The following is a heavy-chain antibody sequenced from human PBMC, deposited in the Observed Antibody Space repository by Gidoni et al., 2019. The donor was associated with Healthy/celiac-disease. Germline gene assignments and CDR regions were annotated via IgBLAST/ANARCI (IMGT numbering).Heavy chain of an antibody. Sequence: QVQLQQRGAGLLKPSETLSLTCAVYGGSFSGYYWRWIRQPPGKGLEWIGEINHSGSTNYNPSLKSRVTISVDTSKNQFSLKLSSVTAADTAVYYCARGVIMITFGGVIVGVDYFDYWGQGTLVTVSS. V-gene: IGHV4-34*01. J-gene: IGHJ4*02. CDR2: INHSGST. D-gene: IGHD3-16*02. CDR3: ARGVIMITFGGVIVGVDYFDY. CDR1: GGSFSGYY.